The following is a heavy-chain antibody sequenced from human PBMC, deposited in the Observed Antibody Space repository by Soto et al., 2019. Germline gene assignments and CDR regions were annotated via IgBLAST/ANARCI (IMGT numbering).Heavy chain of an antibody. CDR3: AHTDYGDYPNWFDP. D-gene: IGHD4-17*01. Sequence: QITLKESGPTLVKPTQPLTLTCTFSGFSLSTSGVGVGWIRQPPGKALEWLALIYWDDDKRYSPSLKSRLTITKDTTKNQVVLTMTNMDPVDTATYYCAHTDYGDYPNWFDPWGQGTLVTVSS. CDR1: GFSLSTSGVG. V-gene: IGHV2-5*02. CDR2: IYWDDDK. J-gene: IGHJ5*02.